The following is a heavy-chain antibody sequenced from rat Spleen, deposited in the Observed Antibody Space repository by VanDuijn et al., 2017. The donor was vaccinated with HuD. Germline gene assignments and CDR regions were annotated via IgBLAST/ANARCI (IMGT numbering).Heavy chain of an antibody. CDR1: GFSLSSYG. D-gene: IGHD1-11*01. CDR3: TTATEGPYVLDA. Sequence: QVQLKESGPGLVQPSQTLSLTCTVSGFSLSSYGVIWVRQPPGKGLEWMGRMRYNGDTSYNSVLKSRLSINRDTSKNQVFLKMNSLQTDDTGSYYCTTATEGPYVLDAWGQGASVTVSS. J-gene: IGHJ4*01. V-gene: IGHV2-63*01. CDR2: MRYNGDT.